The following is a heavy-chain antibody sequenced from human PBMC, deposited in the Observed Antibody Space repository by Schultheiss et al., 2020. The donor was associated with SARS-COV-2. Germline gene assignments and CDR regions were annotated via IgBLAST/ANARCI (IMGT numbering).Heavy chain of an antibody. Sequence: GGSLRLSCAASGFTFSSYAMHWVRQAPGKGLEWVAVISYDGSNKYYADSVKGRFTISRDNSKNTLYLQMNSLRAEDTAVYYCARGGDSSGYYYVDYWGQGTLVTVSS. CDR3: ARGGDSSGYYYVDY. D-gene: IGHD3-22*01. J-gene: IGHJ4*02. V-gene: IGHV3-30-3*01. CDR1: GFTFSSYA. CDR2: ISYDGSNK.